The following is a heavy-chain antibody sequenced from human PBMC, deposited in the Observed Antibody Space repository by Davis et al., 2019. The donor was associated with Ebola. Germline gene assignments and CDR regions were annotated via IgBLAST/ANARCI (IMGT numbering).Heavy chain of an antibody. Sequence: GESLKISCKGSGYSFTSYWITWVRQMPGKSLEWMGRINPDDSYTNYSPSFQGHVTISADKSISTAYLQWTSLRASDSAIYYCARHSYDSSGYYETPTFDIWGQGTMVTVSS. J-gene: IGHJ3*02. CDR2: INPDDSYT. CDR3: ARHSYDSSGYYETPTFDI. V-gene: IGHV5-10-1*01. CDR1: GYSFTSYW. D-gene: IGHD3-22*01.